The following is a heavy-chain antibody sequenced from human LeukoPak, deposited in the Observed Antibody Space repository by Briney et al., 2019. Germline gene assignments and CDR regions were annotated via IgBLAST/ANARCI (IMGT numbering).Heavy chain of an antibody. D-gene: IGHD3-10*01. Sequence: GASVKVSCKASGYTFTGYYMHWVRQAPGQGLEWMGWINPSSGGTNYAQKFQGRVAMTRDTSISTAYMELSRLRSDDTAVYYCARDEGEDLLWFGVMDVWGKGTTVTISS. CDR1: GYTFTGYY. V-gene: IGHV1-2*02. CDR2: INPSSGGT. J-gene: IGHJ6*04. CDR3: ARDEGEDLLWFGVMDV.